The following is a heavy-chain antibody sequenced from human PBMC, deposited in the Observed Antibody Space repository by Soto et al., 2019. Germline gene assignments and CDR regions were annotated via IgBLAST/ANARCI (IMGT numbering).Heavy chain of an antibody. J-gene: IGHJ4*02. D-gene: IGHD6-13*01. CDR3: ARWGIAAGDY. CDR1: GFTFSSYG. Sequence: QVQRVESGGGVVQPGRSLRLSCAASGFTFSSYGRHWVRQAPGKGLEWVAVIGYDGSNKYYADSVKGRFTISRDNSKNSLYLQMNSLRAEDTAVYYCARWGIAAGDYWGQGTLVTVSS. CDR2: IGYDGSNK. V-gene: IGHV3-33*01.